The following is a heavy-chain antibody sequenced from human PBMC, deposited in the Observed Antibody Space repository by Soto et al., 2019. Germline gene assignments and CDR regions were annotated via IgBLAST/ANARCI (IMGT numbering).Heavy chain of an antibody. CDR2: IDPSDSYT. Sequence: LGESLKISCKGSGYSFTSYWVSWVRQMPGKGLEWMGRIDPSDSYTNYSPSFQGHVTISADKSISTAYLQWSSLKASDTAMYYCARHYESLLTTVYNWFDPWGQGTLVTVSS. D-gene: IGHD3-22*01. CDR3: ARHYESLLTTVYNWFDP. CDR1: GYSFTSYW. V-gene: IGHV5-10-1*01. J-gene: IGHJ5*02.